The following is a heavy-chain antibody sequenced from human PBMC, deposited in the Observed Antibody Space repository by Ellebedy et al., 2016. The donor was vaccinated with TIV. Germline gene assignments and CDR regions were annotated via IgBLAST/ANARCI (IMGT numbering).Heavy chain of an antibody. V-gene: IGHV1-69*13. J-gene: IGHJ6*02. CDR1: GGTFSSYA. Sequence: SVKVSCXASGGTFSSYAISWVRQAPGQGLEWMGGIIPIFGTANYAQKFQGRVTITADESTSTAYMELSSLRSEDTAVYYCARDGPGVGVVIGRSYYYGMDVWGQGTTVTVSS. D-gene: IGHD3-3*01. CDR2: IIPIFGTA. CDR3: ARDGPGVGVVIGRSYYYGMDV.